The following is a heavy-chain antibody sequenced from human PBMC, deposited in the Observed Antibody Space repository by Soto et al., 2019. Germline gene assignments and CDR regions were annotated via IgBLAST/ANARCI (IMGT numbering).Heavy chain of an antibody. CDR2: LYYSGRI. J-gene: IGHJ5*02. Sequence: QVQLQESGPGLVKPSQTLSLTCTVSGGSISSGGYYWNWIRQHPGKGLEWIGHLYYSGRIYYNPSLKSRVTISVDTSKNQFSLNLSSVTAADTAVYYCARSVFPWGQGTLVTVSS. CDR1: GGSISSGGYY. V-gene: IGHV4-31*03. CDR3: ARSVFP.